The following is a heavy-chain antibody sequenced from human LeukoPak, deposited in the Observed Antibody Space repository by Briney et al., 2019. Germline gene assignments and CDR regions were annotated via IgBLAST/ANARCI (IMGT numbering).Heavy chain of an antibody. CDR1: GGSVSSSHY. V-gene: IGHV4-39*07. Sequence: SETLSLTCTVSGGSVSSSHYWGWIRQPPGKGLEWIGSIYYGGSTYYNASLRSRVTTSVDTSKNQFSLKMSSVTAADTAVYYCARERSMVRGMSWFDPWGQGTLVTVSS. CDR2: IYYGGST. CDR3: ARERSMVRGMSWFDP. D-gene: IGHD3-10*01. J-gene: IGHJ5*02.